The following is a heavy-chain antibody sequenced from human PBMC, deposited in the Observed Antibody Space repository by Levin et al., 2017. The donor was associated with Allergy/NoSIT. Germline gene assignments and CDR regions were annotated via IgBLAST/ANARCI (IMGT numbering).Heavy chain of an antibody. CDR2: ITNSGRT. J-gene: IGHJ4*02. CDR3: VKEMTTVIPVFDY. D-gene: IGHD4-17*01. CDR1: GFTFSNYA. V-gene: IGHV3-23*01. Sequence: GESLKISCAASGFTFSNYAMSWVRQAPGKGLEWVSAITNSGRTYYADSVKGRFTVSRDNSKNMLYLQMNSLRADDTAVCYCVKEMTTVIPVFDYWGQGTLVTVSS.